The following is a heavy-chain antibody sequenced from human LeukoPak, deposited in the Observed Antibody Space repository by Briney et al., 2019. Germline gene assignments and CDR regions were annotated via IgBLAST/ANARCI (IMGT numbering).Heavy chain of an antibody. V-gene: IGHV3-48*03. CDR2: ISSSGSTT. CDR1: GFTFSSYE. J-gene: IGHJ4*02. Sequence: PGGSLRLSCAASGFTFSSYEMIWVRQAPGKGLEWLSYISSSGSTTYYADSVKGRSTISRDNAKDSLYLQMNSLRAEDTGVYYCAREAGAPGYSFDYWGQGTLVTVSS. D-gene: IGHD6-19*01. CDR3: AREAGAPGYSFDY.